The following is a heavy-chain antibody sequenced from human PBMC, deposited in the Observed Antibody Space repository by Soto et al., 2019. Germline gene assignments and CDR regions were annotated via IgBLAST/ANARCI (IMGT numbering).Heavy chain of an antibody. D-gene: IGHD2-2*01. Sequence: GESLKISCTGSGYSFTSYWISWVRQMPGKGLEWMGRIDPSDSYTNYSPSFQGHVTISADKSISTAYLQWSSLKASDTAMYYCASRGRYCSSTSCLGFDPWGQGTLVTVSS. CDR3: ASRGRYCSSTSCLGFDP. J-gene: IGHJ5*02. CDR2: IDPSDSYT. V-gene: IGHV5-10-1*01. CDR1: GYSFTSYW.